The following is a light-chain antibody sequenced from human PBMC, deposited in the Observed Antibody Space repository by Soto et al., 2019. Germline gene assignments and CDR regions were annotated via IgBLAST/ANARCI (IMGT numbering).Light chain of an antibody. V-gene: IGKV1-5*01. CDR3: QQYNFYWS. J-gene: IGKJ1*01. Sequence: EIRMTQSPSTLSASVGERFTLTCRASESISGWLAWYQQKPGRAPKLLIYDASTLESGVPSRFSGSGSGTKFTLTISSLQPDDVGTYSCQQYNFYWSFGQGTTGDIK. CDR2: DAS. CDR1: ESISGW.